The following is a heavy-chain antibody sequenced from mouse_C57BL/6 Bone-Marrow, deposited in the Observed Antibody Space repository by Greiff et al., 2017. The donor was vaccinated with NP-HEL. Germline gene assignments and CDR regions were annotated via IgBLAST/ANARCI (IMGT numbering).Heavy chain of an antibody. CDR3: AIWIYYGFYGYFDV. CDR1: GYTFTSYW. Sequence: QVQLKQPGAELVKPGASVKVSCKASGYTFTSYWMHWVKQRPGQGLEWIGRIHPSDSDTNYNQKFKGKATLTVDKSSTTAYMQVSSWTSEDSAVYYCAIWIYYGFYGYFDVWGTGTTVTVSS. CDR2: IHPSDSDT. V-gene: IGHV1-74*01. D-gene: IGHD2-2*01. J-gene: IGHJ1*03.